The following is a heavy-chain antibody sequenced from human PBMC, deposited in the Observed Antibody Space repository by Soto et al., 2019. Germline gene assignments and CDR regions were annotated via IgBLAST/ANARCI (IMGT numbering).Heavy chain of an antibody. V-gene: IGHV4-39*01. CDR2: IYYSGST. Sequence: SETLSLTCTVSGGSISSSSYYWGWIRQPPGKGLEWIGSIYYSGSTYYNPSLKSRVTISVDTSKNQFSLKLSSVTAADTAVYYCARLPSSYYDFWSGPDYWGQGTLVTVSS. CDR1: GGSISSSSYY. J-gene: IGHJ4*02. D-gene: IGHD3-3*01. CDR3: ARLPSSYYDFWSGPDY.